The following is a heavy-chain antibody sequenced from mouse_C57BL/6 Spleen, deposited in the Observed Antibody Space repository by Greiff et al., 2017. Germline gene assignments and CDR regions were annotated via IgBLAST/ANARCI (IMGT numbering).Heavy chain of an antibody. CDR1: GYTFTSYG. Sequence: VQLQQSGAELARPGASVKLSCKASGYTFTSYGISWVKQRTGQGLEWIGEIYPRSGNTYYNEKFKGKATLTADKSSSTAYMELRSLTSEDSAVYFCAREWYYGSSHLAYWGQGTLVTVSA. V-gene: IGHV1-81*01. CDR2: IYPRSGNT. CDR3: AREWYYGSSHLAY. D-gene: IGHD1-1*01. J-gene: IGHJ3*01.